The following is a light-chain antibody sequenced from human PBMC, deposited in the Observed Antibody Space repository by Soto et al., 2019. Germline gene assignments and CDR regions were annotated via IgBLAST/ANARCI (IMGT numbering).Light chain of an antibody. J-gene: IGLJ2*01. V-gene: IGLV2-8*01. Sequence: QSALTQPPSASGSPGQSVTISCTGTSSDVGGYNYVSWYQQHPGKAPKLMIYEVSKRPSGVPDRFSGSKSGNTASLTVSGLQAEDEADSYCSSYAGSKNVVFGGGTTLTVL. CDR1: SSDVGGYNY. CDR3: SSYAGSKNVV. CDR2: EVS.